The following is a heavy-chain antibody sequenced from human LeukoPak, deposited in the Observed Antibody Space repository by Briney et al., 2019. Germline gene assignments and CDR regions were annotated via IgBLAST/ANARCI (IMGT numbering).Heavy chain of an antibody. CDR2: MNPNSGKT. Sequence: EASVKVSCKASGYTFTTFDINWVRQATGQGLEWLGWMNPNSGKTGCAQNFQGRLTITWNTSINTAYMELGSLRPEDTAVYYCARIDYGNAFDIWGRGTMVTVSS. J-gene: IGHJ3*02. CDR1: GYTFTTFD. V-gene: IGHV1-8*02. CDR3: ARIDYGNAFDI. D-gene: IGHD4-17*01.